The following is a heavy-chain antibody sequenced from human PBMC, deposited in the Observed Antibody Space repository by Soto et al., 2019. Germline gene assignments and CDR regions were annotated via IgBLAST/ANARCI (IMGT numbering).Heavy chain of an antibody. CDR2: ISYDGSNK. J-gene: IGHJ6*02. V-gene: IGHV3-30-3*01. Sequence: QVQLVESGGGVVQPGRSLRLSCAASGFTFSSYAMHWVRQAPGKGLEWVAVISYDGSNKYYADSVKGRFTISRDNSKNPLYLQMNSLRAEDTAVYYCARAGYSSSWYDLRDYYYYGMDVWGQGTTVTVSS. CDR1: GFTFSSYA. D-gene: IGHD6-13*01. CDR3: ARAGYSSSWYDLRDYYYYGMDV.